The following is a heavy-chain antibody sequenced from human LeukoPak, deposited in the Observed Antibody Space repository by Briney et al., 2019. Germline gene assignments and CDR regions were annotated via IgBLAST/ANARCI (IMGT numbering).Heavy chain of an antibody. CDR1: TFTFRSHA. D-gene: IGHD2-8*01. V-gene: IGHV3-23*01. J-gene: IGHJ3*02. CDR2: IRGSDGRT. Sequence: GGSLRLSCAASTFTFRSHAMTWVRQAPGQGLEWVSSIRGSDGRTFYADSVKGRFTISRDNAKNTLYLQMNSLRAEDTAVYYCAKDPNGDYIGAFDIWGQGIMVTVSS. CDR3: AKDPNGDYIGAFDI.